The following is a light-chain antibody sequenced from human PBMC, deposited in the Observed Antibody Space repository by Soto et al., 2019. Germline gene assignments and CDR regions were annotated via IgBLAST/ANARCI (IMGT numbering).Light chain of an antibody. CDR1: QNSTSW. CDR3: QQYDSSPIT. CDR2: KVS. J-gene: IGKJ3*01. V-gene: IGKV1-5*03. Sequence: DIQMTQSPSPQSASVGDRVTFTCQASQNSTSWLAWYQQKPGKDARLLIYKVSTLDSGVPSRFSGSGSGTEFTLTVSSLQPDDFATYYCQQYDSSPITFGPGTKVDI.